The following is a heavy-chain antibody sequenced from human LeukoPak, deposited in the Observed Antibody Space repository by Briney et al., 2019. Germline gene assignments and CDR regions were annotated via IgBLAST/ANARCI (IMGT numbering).Heavy chain of an antibody. CDR1: GFTVSSNY. CDR3: ARTREVVVLDY. J-gene: IGHJ4*02. V-gene: IGHV3-66*03. CDR2: IYTSGST. Sequence: PGESLRLSCAASGFTVSSNYMSWVRQAPGEGLAWVSIIYTSGSTYYADSVKGRFTISRDNSKNTLYLQMNSLRAEDTAVYYCARTREVVVLDYWGQGTLVTVSS. D-gene: IGHD2-2*01.